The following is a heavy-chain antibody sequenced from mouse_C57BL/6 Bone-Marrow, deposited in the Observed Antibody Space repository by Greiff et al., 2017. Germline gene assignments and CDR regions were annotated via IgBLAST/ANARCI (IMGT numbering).Heavy chain of an antibody. J-gene: IGHJ4*01. CDR1: GYTFTSYW. Sequence: VQLQQPGAELVKPGASVKLSCKASGYTFTSYWMHWVKQRPGQGLEWIGMIHPNSGSTNYNEKFKSKATLTVDKSSSTAYMQLSSLTSEDSAVYYCARLGRRYAMDYWGQGTSVTVSS. D-gene: IGHD4-1*01. V-gene: IGHV1-64*01. CDR2: IHPNSGST. CDR3: ARLGRRYAMDY.